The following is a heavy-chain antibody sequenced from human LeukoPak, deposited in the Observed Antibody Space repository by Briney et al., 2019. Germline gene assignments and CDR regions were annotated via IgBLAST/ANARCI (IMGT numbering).Heavy chain of an antibody. CDR2: IYYSGST. V-gene: IGHV4-39*07. CDR3: ARGPPNWNDHHSEDY. CDR1: GGSISSSSYY. Sequence: PSETLSLTCTVSGGSISSSSYYWGWIRQPPGKGLEWIGSIYYSGSTYYNPSLKSRVTISLDTSKSQFSLKVRYVTAADTAVYYCARGPPNWNDHHSEDYWGQGTLVTVSS. D-gene: IGHD1-1*01. J-gene: IGHJ4*02.